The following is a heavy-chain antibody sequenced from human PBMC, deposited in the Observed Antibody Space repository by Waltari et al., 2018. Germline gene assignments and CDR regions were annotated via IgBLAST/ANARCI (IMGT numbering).Heavy chain of an antibody. Sequence: QVQLVQSGAEVKKPGASVKVSCKASGYTFTDSVIDWVRHAPGQVLEWMGRINPKSGATTYPQKLQGRITMTRDTSIGTAYMELGSVTSDDTALYYCARHIDSIRSAWGQGTLVTVSS. CDR3: ARHIDSIRSA. V-gene: IGHV1-2*06. CDR2: INPKSGAT. CDR1: GYTFTDSV. J-gene: IGHJ5*02. D-gene: IGHD2-21*01.